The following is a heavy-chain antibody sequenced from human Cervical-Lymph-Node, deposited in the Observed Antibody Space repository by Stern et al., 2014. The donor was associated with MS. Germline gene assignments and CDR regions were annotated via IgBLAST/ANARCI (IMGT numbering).Heavy chain of an antibody. CDR2: INPSGGST. Sequence: QVQLVESGAEVKKPGASVKVSCKASGYTFTYYYMHWVRQAPGQGLEWMGLINPSGGSTTYAQKFQGRVTLTRDTSTSTVYMELSSVRSEDTAVYYCARSIREYAYGCEYWGQGTLVTVSS. CDR3: ARSIREYAYGCEY. J-gene: IGHJ4*02. CDR1: GYTFTYYY. D-gene: IGHD3-16*01. V-gene: IGHV1-46*01.